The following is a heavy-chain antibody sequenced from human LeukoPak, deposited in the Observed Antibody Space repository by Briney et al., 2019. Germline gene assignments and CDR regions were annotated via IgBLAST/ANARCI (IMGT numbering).Heavy chain of an antibody. D-gene: IGHD3-10*01. J-gene: IGHJ4*02. CDR2: INYSGST. CDR3: AREWGRITMVRGAQPPSHFDY. Sequence: SETLSLTCTVSGGSISTSSHYWGWIRQPPGKGLEWIGSINYSGSTYYNPSLKSRVTISVDTSKNQFSLKLSSVTAADTAVYYCAREWGRITMVRGAQPPSHFDYWGQGTLVTVSS. CDR1: GGSISTSSHY. V-gene: IGHV4-39*07.